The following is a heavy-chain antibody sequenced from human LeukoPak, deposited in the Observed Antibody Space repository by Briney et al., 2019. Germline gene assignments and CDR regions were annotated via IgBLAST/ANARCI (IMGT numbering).Heavy chain of an antibody. V-gene: IGHV4-59*01. CDR3: ARDYPVLGFDY. D-gene: IGHD2-8*02. Sequence: SETLSLTCTVSGGSISSYYWSWIRQPPGKGLEWIGYIYYSGSTKYNPSLKSRVTISVDTSKNQFSLKLSSVTAADTAVYYCARDYPVLGFDYWGQGTLVTVSS. CDR2: IYYSGST. J-gene: IGHJ4*02. CDR1: GGSISSYY.